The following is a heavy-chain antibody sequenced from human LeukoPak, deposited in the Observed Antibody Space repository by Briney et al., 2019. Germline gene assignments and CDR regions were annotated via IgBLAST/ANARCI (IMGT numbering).Heavy chain of an antibody. V-gene: IGHV4-39*01. CDR1: GGSISSSSYY. CDR3: ARPVPSRLGWFDP. J-gene: IGHJ5*02. D-gene: IGHD1-1*01. CDR2: IYYSGST. Sequence: SETLSLTCTVSGGSISSSSYYWGWIRQPPGKGLEWIGTIYYSGSTYYNPSLKSRVTISVDTSKNQFSLKLTSVTAANTAVYYCARPVPSRLGWFDPWGQGTLVTVSS.